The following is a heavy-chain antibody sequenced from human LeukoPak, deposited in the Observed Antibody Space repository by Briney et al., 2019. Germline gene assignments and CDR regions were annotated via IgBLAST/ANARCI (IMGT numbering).Heavy chain of an antibody. CDR1: GYTFTSYY. CDR2: INPSGGST. CDR3: ASSVTTWSYFDY. D-gene: IGHD4-17*01. J-gene: IGHJ4*02. V-gene: IGHV1-46*01. Sequence: VASVKVSCKASGYTFTSYYMHWVRQAPGQGLEWMGIINPSGGSTSYAQKFQGRVTMTRDTSTSTVYMELISLRSEDTAVYYCASSVTTWSYFDYWGQGTLVTVSS.